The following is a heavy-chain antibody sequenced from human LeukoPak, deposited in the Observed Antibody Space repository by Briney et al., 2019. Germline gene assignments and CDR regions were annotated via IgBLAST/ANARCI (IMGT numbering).Heavy chain of an antibody. V-gene: IGHV1-2*02. D-gene: IGHD1-26*01. CDR2: INPNSGGT. CDR1: GYTFTGYY. CDR3: ARVSVGATSGGYYYYGMDV. J-gene: IGHJ6*02. Sequence: ASVKVSCKASGYTFTGYYMHWVRQAPGQGLEWMGWINPNSGGTNYAQKFQGRVTMTRDTSISTAYMELSRLRSDDTAVYYCARVSVGATSGGYYYYGMDVWGQGTTVTVSS.